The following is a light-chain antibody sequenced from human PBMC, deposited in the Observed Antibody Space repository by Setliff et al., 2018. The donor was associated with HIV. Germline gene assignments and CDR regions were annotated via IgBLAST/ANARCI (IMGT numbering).Light chain of an antibody. J-gene: IGKJ4*01. CDR2: DVS. CDR3: QEFRIYPLA. CDR1: QGISNS. Sequence: ALKLTQSPSSLSASIGDRVTITCRAIQGISNSLGWYQQKPGKPPQFLIYDVSTLESGVPSRFSGSGSGTEFTLTISGLQPEDFATYYCQEFRIYPLAFGGGTKV. V-gene: IGKV1-13*02.